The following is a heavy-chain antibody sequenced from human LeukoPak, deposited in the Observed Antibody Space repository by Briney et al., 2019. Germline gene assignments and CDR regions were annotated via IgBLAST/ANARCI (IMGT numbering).Heavy chain of an antibody. CDR1: GGSFSGYY. CDR2: INHSGST. J-gene: IGHJ4*02. D-gene: IGHD6-19*01. Sequence: SETLSLTCAVYGGSFSGYYWSWIRQPPGKGLGWIGEINHSGSTNYNPSLKSRVTISVDTSKNQFSLKLSSVTAADTAVYYCARVRLKQWLVLDYFDYWGQGTLVTVSS. V-gene: IGHV4-34*01. CDR3: ARVRLKQWLVLDYFDY.